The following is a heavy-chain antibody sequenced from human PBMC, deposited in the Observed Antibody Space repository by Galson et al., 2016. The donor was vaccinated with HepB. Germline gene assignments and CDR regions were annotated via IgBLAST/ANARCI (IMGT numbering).Heavy chain of an antibody. V-gene: IGHV2-5*01. J-gene: IGHJ4*02. D-gene: IGHD6-19*01. CDR3: AHGSGWLFDY. Sequence: PALVKPTQTLTLTCTFSGLSLPTTAVGVGWFRQPPGKALEWLALIYWNDDNHYSPSLRSRLTLTKDTSKNHVVLTMTNMDPVDTATYYCAHGSGWLFDYWGQGTLVTVSS. CDR2: IYWNDDN. CDR1: GLSLPTTAVG.